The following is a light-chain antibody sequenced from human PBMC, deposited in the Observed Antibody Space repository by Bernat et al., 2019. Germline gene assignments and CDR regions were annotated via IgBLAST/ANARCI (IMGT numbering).Light chain of an antibody. CDR1: QSISSY. CDR2: AAS. J-gene: IGKJ3*01. CDR3: QQRYSTLT. Sequence: DIQMTQSPSSLSASVGDRVTITCLASQSISSYLNWYQQKPGKAPKLLIYAASSLQSGVPSRFSGSGSGTDFTLTISSLQPEDFATYYCQQRYSTLTFGPGTKVDI. V-gene: IGKV1-39*01.